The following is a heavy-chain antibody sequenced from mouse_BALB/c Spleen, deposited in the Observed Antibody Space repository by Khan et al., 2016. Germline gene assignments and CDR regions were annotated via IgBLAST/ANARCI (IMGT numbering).Heavy chain of an antibody. CDR3: ARLYDYVFAY. V-gene: IGHV1-4*02. Sequence: QVQLKESAAELARPGASVKMSCKASGYTFTSYTMHWVKQRPGQGLEWIGYINPSSGYTEYNQKFKDKTTLTADKSSSTAYMQLSSLTSEDSAVYYCARLYDYVFAYWGQGTLVTVSA. J-gene: IGHJ3*01. CDR1: GYTFTSYT. CDR2: INPSSGYT. D-gene: IGHD2-4*01.